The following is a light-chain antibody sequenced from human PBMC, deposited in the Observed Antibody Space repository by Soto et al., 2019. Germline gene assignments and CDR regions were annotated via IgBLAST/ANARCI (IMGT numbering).Light chain of an antibody. Sequence: QSALTQPASVSGSPGQSITISCTGSSSDVGTYDLVSWYQHHPGAAPKLLIYDNDKRPSGIPDRFSGSKSGTSATLGITRLQTGDEADYYCGTWDSSLSAGGFGGGTQLTVL. V-gene: IGLV1-51*01. CDR3: GTWDSSLSAGG. J-gene: IGLJ3*02. CDR2: DND. CDR1: SSDVGTYDL.